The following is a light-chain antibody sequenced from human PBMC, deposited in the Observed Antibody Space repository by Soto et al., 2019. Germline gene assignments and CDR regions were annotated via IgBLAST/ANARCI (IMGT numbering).Light chain of an antibody. Sequence: QSVLTQPASVSGSPGQSITISCTETSSDVGNYNLVSWYQQPPGKAPQLMIYEGSKRPSGVSNRFSGSKSGNTASLTISGLQAEDEADYYCCSYAGTNTLVFGGGTKVTVL. V-gene: IGLV2-23*01. CDR1: SSDVGNYNL. J-gene: IGLJ2*01. CDR2: EGS. CDR3: CSYAGTNTLV.